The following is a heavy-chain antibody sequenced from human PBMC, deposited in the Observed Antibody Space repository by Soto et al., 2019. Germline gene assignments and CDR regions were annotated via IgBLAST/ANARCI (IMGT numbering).Heavy chain of an antibody. CDR2: IYPGDSDT. CDR3: ARLMITFGGGPRRGYYYGMDV. D-gene: IGHD3-16*01. J-gene: IGHJ6*02. CDR1: GYSFTSYW. Sequence: PGESLKISCKGSGYSFTSYWIGWVRQMPGKGLEWMGIIYPGDSDTRYSPSFQGQVTISADKSISTAYLQWSSLKASDTAMYYCARLMITFGGGPRRGYYYGMDVWGQGTTVTVSS. V-gene: IGHV5-51*01.